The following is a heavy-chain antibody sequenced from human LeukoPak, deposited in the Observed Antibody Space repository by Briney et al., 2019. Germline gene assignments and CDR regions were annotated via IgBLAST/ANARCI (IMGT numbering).Heavy chain of an antibody. Sequence: TGGSLRLSCAASGFTVSSNYMSWVRQAPGRGLEWVSLIYSGGSIHYADSVKGRFTISRDTSKNTLYLQMNSLRAEDTAVYYCARCTGGSCVFDYWGQGTLVTVSS. V-gene: IGHV3-53*01. J-gene: IGHJ4*02. CDR3: ARCTGGSCVFDY. D-gene: IGHD2-8*02. CDR1: GFTVSSNY. CDR2: IYSGGSI.